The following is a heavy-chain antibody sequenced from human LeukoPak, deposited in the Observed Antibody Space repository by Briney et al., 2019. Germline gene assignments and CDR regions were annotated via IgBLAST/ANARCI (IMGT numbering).Heavy chain of an antibody. D-gene: IGHD6-19*01. CDR2: IIPIFGTA. V-gene: IGHV1-69*06. J-gene: IGHJ4*02. CDR1: GGTFSSYA. CDR3: ARALIAVAGTGEYFDY. Sequence: SVKVSCKASGGTFSSYAISWVRQAPGQGLEWMGGIIPIFGTANYAQKFQGRVTITADKSTSTAYMELSSLRSEDTAVYYCARALIAVAGTGEYFDYWGQGTLVTVSS.